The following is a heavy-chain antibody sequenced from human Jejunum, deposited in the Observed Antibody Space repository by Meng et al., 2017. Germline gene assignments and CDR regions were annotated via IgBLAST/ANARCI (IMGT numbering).Heavy chain of an antibody. CDR3: ARPAGYSSDWYKYFQH. V-gene: IGHV4-34*02. CDR2: INHSGRS. Sequence: QVRLQQWGAGLLKPSETLSLTCSVYGGSFSGYYWSWVRQSPGEGLEWISEINHSGRSNYNPSFQSRVTISVDRPRNQFSLKLSSVTAADTGVYYCARPAGYSSDWYKYFQHWGQGTLVTVSS. J-gene: IGHJ1*01. D-gene: IGHD6-13*01. CDR1: GGSFSGYY.